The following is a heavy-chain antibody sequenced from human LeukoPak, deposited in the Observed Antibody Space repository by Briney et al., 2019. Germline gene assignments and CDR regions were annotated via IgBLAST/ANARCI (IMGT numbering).Heavy chain of an antibody. Sequence: PLETLSLTCTVSGGSISHYFWSWIRQPPGKALEWIGYIYYSGSTNYNPSLKSRVTISVDTSKNQFSLKLSSVTAADTAVYYCARADDSSGYYSAWFDPWGQGTLVTVSS. V-gene: IGHV4-59*01. CDR3: ARADDSSGYYSAWFDP. CDR2: IYYSGST. CDR1: GGSISHYF. D-gene: IGHD3-22*01. J-gene: IGHJ5*02.